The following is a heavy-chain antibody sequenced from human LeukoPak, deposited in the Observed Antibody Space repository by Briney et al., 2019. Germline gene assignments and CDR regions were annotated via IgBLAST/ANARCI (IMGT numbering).Heavy chain of an antibody. CDR3: ARLGIIAAAGSNDY. Sequence: GGSLRLSCAASEFTFSDYYMSWMRQAPGKGLEWVSCISYSGETKYYADSVKGRSIVSRDNAKNSVYLQMNSLRAEDTAVYYCARLGIIAAAGSNDYWGQGTRVTVSS. CDR2: ISYSGETK. D-gene: IGHD6-13*01. J-gene: IGHJ4*02. V-gene: IGHV3-11*01. CDR1: EFTFSDYY.